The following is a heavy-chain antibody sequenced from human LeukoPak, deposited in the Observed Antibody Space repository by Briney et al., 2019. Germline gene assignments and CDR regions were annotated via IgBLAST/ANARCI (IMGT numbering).Heavy chain of an antibody. CDR2: IYSGGST. Sequence: PGGSLRLSCAASGFTVSSNYMSWVRQAPGKGLEWVSVIYSGGSTYYADSVKGRFTISRDNSKNTLYLQMNGLRAEDTAVYYCAPGTGYSSSWYADWGQGTLVTVSS. V-gene: IGHV3-66*02. D-gene: IGHD6-13*01. J-gene: IGHJ4*02. CDR1: GFTVSSNY. CDR3: APGTGYSSSWYAD.